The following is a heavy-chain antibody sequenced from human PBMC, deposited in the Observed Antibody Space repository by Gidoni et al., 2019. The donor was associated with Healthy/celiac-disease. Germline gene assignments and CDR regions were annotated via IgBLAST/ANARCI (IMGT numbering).Heavy chain of an antibody. D-gene: IGHD2-2*01. J-gene: IGHJ6*02. CDR2: ISSSGSTR. CDR3: ARDGNIVVVPYYYYGMDV. CDR1: GFTFRSCE. Sequence: EVQLVESGGGLVQPGGSLRLSCAASGFTFRSCEMNWVRQAPGKGVGWVSYISSSGSTRYYADSVKGRFTISRDNAKNSLYLQMNSLRAEDTAVYYCARDGNIVVVPYYYYGMDVWGQGTTVTVSS. V-gene: IGHV3-48*03.